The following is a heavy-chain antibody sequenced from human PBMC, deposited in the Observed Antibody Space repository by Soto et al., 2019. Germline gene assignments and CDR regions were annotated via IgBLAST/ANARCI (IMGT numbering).Heavy chain of an antibody. CDR1: GFTLSDYG. V-gene: IGHV3-33*01. J-gene: IGHJ3*01. Sequence: QVQLVESGGGAVQPGRSLRLSCAASGFTLSDYGMHWVRQAPDKGLEWVAVIWSDGNRKYYADSVKGRFTISRDNPDNTLVLEMNSLTADDTAVYYCVRGGKTAGGFDVWGQGTMVTVSS. D-gene: IGHD2-15*01. CDR2: IWSDGNRK. CDR3: VRGGKTAGGFDV.